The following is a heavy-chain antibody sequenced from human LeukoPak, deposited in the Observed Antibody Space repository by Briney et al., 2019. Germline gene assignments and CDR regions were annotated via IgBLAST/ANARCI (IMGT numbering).Heavy chain of an antibody. J-gene: IGHJ3*02. CDR1: GFTFSSYA. D-gene: IGHD4-17*01. CDR2: ISSSGSTI. Sequence: GGSLRLSCAASGFTFSSYAMSWVRQAPGKGLEWVSYISSSGSTIYYADSVKGRFTISRDNAKNSLYLQMNSLRAEDTAVYYCARGHDYGDYEGAFDIWGQGTMVTVSS. V-gene: IGHV3-48*04. CDR3: ARGHDYGDYEGAFDI.